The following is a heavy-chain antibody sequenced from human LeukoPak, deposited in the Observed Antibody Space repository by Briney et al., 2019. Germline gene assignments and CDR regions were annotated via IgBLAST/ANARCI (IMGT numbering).Heavy chain of an antibody. D-gene: IGHD4-17*01. CDR1: GFTFSSYA. Sequence: PGGSLRLSCAASGFTFSSYAMSWVRQAPGKGLEWVSAISGSGGSTYYADSVKSRFTISRDNSKNTLYLQMNSLRAEDTAVYYCAKGNDYGDYGLFGPLKYYFDYWGQGTLVTVSS. CDR2: ISGSGGST. CDR3: AKGNDYGDYGLFGPLKYYFDY. J-gene: IGHJ4*02. V-gene: IGHV3-23*01.